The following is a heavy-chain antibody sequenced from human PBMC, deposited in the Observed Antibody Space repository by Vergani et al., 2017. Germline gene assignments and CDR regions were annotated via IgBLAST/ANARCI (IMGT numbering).Heavy chain of an antibody. J-gene: IGHJ4*02. CDR2: ISAYNGNT. Sequence: VQLVQSGAEVKKPGSSVKVSCKASGGTFSSYTISWVRQAPGQGLEWMGWISAYNGNTNYAQKLQGSVTMTTDTSTSTAYMELRSLRSDDTAVYYCAGWAYYYDSSGYSDWGQGTLVTVSS. CDR3: AGWAYYYDSSGYSD. CDR1: GGTFSSYT. V-gene: IGHV1-18*01. D-gene: IGHD3-22*01.